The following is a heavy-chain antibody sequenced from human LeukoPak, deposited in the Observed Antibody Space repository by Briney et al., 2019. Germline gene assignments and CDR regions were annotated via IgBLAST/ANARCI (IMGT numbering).Heavy chain of an antibody. CDR2: INTNTGNP. Sequence: ASVKVSCKASGYTFTSYGINWVRQTPGQGLEWMGWINTNTGNPTYAQGFTGRFVFSLDTSVSTAYLQISSLKGEDTAVYYCARDGTNYYGSGSYKDYWGQGTLVTVSS. D-gene: IGHD3-10*01. CDR1: GYTFTSYG. V-gene: IGHV7-4-1*02. J-gene: IGHJ4*02. CDR3: ARDGTNYYGSGSYKDY.